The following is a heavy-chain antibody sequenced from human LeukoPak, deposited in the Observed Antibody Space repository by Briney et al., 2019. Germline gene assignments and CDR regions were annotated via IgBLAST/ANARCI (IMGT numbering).Heavy chain of an antibody. D-gene: IGHD5-12*01. Sequence: SETLSLTCAVYGGSFSGYYWSWIRQPPGKGLEWIGEINHSGSTNYNPSLKSRVTISVDTSKNQFSLKLSSVTAADTAVYYCARPFPLRGPLEHWGQGTLVTVSS. V-gene: IGHV4-34*01. CDR3: ARPFPLRGPLEH. J-gene: IGHJ1*01. CDR1: GGSFSGYY. CDR2: INHSGST.